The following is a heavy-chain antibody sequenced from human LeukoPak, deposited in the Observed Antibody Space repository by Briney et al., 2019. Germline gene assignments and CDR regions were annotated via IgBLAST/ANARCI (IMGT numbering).Heavy chain of an antibody. CDR3: ARGSGSSTGTSFAFDY. J-gene: IGHJ4*02. CDR2: ILPVFGTA. CDR1: GPTFSSYA. Sequence: ASVKVSSNASGPTFSSYAISWVRQAPGQGLEWMGGILPVFGTANYAQKFQGRVTITADESTSTAYMDLSSRRSEDTAVYYCARGSGSSTGTSFAFDYWGQGTLVTVSS. V-gene: IGHV1-69*13. D-gene: IGHD2-2*01.